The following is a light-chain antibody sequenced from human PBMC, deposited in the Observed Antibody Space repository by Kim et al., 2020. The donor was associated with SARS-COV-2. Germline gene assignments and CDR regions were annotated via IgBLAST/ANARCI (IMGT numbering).Light chain of an antibody. J-gene: IGKJ1*01. CDR1: QGINNW. CDR3: QQANKFPWT. Sequence: MTQSPSSVSASVGDRVTITCRASQGINNWLAWYQQRPGKAPKLLIYAASSLQSGVPSRFSGSGSGTDFILTISSVQPEDFATYYCQQANKFPWTFGQGTKVDIK. CDR2: AAS. V-gene: IGKV1-12*01.